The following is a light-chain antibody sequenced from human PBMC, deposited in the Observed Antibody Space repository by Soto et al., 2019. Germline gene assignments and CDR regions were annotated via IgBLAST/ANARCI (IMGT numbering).Light chain of an antibody. Sequence: QSALTQPPSASGSPGQSVTISCTGTSSDVGGYNYVSWYQQHPGKAPKLIIYEVYKRPSGVPDRFSGSKSGNTAALTVSGLQAEDEADYYCSSYVGTNSYVFGTGIKLTVL. CDR1: SSDVGGYNY. V-gene: IGLV2-8*01. CDR3: SSYVGTNSYV. CDR2: EVY. J-gene: IGLJ1*01.